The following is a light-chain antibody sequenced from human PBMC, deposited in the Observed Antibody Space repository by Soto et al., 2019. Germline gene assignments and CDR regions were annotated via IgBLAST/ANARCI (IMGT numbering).Light chain of an antibody. CDR2: EVS. Sequence: QSALTQPASVSGSPGQSITIYCTGTSSDVGGYNYVSWYQQHPGKAPKLMIYEVSNRPSGVSNRFSGSKSGNTVSLTISGLQAEDEADYYCSSYTSSSTLVFGTGTKLTVL. CDR3: SSYTSSSTLV. V-gene: IGLV2-14*01. CDR1: SSDVGGYNY. J-gene: IGLJ1*01.